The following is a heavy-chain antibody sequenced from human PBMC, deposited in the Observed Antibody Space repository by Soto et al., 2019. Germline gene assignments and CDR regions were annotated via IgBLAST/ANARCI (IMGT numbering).Heavy chain of an antibody. Sequence: EVQLVESGGGLVQPGGSLRLSCAASGFTFSSYDMHWVRQATGKGLEWVSAIGTAGDTYYPGSVKGRFTISRENAKNSLYLQMNSLRAGDTAVYYCARVEKGFDGSYYFDYWGQGTLVTVSS. D-gene: IGHD3-10*01. CDR1: GFTFSSYD. CDR2: IGTAGDT. CDR3: ARVEKGFDGSYYFDY. V-gene: IGHV3-13*04. J-gene: IGHJ4*02.